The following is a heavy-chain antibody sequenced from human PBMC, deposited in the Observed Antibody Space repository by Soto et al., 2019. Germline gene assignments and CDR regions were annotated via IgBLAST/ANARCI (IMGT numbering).Heavy chain of an antibody. J-gene: IGHJ4*02. CDR3: ARHARGSCYS. V-gene: IGHV4-39*01. D-gene: IGHD2-15*01. Sequence: QLQLQESGPGLVKPSETLPLICTVSGGSISSSTYYWGWIRQPPGKGLEWIGNIYYSGSTYYNPSLKSRVTISVDTSKNQFSLKLSSVTAADTAMYFCARHARGSCYSWGQGTLVTVSS. CDR2: IYYSGST. CDR1: GGSISSSTYY.